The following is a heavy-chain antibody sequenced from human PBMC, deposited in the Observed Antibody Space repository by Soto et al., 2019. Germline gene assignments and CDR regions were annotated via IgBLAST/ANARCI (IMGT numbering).Heavy chain of an antibody. D-gene: IGHD6-13*01. CDR2: IYPGDSDT. CDR3: ARGRPGGYSSSWYRNYYYYGMDV. Sequence: GESLKISCNGSGYIFTSYWIGWVRQMPGKGLEWMGIIYPGDSDTRYSPSFQGQVTISADKSISTAYLQWSSLKASDTAMYYCARGRPGGYSSSWYRNYYYYGMDVWGQGTTVTVSS. J-gene: IGHJ6*02. V-gene: IGHV5-51*01. CDR1: GYIFTSYW.